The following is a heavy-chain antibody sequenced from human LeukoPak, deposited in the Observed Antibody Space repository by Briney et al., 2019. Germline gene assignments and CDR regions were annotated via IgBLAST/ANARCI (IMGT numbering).Heavy chain of an antibody. CDR3: ARDLSMATVNWFDP. V-gene: IGHV1-69*06. Sequence: GASVKVSCKASGGTFSSYAISWVRQAPGQGLEWMGGIIPIFGTANYAQKFQGRVTITADKSTSTAYMELSSLRSEDTAVYYCARDLSMATVNWFDPWGQGTLVTVSS. CDR1: GGTFSSYA. D-gene: IGHD5-24*01. CDR2: IIPIFGTA. J-gene: IGHJ5*02.